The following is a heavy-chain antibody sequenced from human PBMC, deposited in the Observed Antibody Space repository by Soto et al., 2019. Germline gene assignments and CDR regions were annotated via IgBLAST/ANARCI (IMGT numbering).Heavy chain of an antibody. Sequence: EVQLVESGGGLIQPGGSLRLSCAASGFIFSTHSMSWVRQAPGKGLEWVANIKNDGSGAFYADSVKGRFTISRDNATNSLYLQMNSLTVEDTAVYYCARNIESIWGQGTMFTVSS. J-gene: IGHJ3*02. V-gene: IGHV3-7*01. D-gene: IGHD3-16*02. CDR3: ARNIESI. CDR1: GFIFSTHS. CDR2: IKNDGSGA.